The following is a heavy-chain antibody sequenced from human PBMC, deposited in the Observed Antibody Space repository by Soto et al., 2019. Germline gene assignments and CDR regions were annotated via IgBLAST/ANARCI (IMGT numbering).Heavy chain of an antibody. V-gene: IGHV1-18*01. CDR1: GYTLTRYG. Sequence: GPVKVSLKASGYTLTRYGISWVGQAPGQGLEWMGWISAYNGNTNYAQKLQGRVTMTTDTSTSTAYMELRSLRSDDTAVYYCARASSYDSSGTGMAVWGQGTTVTVSS. J-gene: IGHJ6*02. CDR3: ARASSYDSSGTGMAV. D-gene: IGHD3-22*01. CDR2: ISAYNGNT.